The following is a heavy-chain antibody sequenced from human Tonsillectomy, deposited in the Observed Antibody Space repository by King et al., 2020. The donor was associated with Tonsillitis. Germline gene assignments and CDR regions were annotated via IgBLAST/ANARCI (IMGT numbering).Heavy chain of an antibody. D-gene: IGHD6-6*01. Sequence: VQLVESGAEVKKPGASVKVSCKASGYTFTSYGISWVRQAPGQGLEWMGWISAYNGNTNSAQKLQGRVTITTDTSTSTAYMELRSLRSDDTAVYYWARVPAARWKYSWFDPWGQGTLVTVSS. CDR2: ISAYNGNT. CDR3: ARVPAARWKYSWFDP. V-gene: IGHV1-18*01. CDR1: GYTFTSYG. J-gene: IGHJ5*02.